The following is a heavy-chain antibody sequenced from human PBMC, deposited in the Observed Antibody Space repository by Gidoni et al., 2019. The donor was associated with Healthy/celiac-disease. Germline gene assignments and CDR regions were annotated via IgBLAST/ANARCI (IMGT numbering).Heavy chain of an antibody. V-gene: IGHV3-66*01. J-gene: IGHJ6*02. D-gene: IGHD3-10*01. Sequence: EVQLVESGGGLVQPGGSLRLSFAASGFTVSSNYMSWVRQAPGKGLEWVSVIYSGGSTYYADSVKGRFTISRDNSKNTLYLQMNSLRAEDTAVYYCARRGSGFSMDVWGQGTTVTVSS. CDR2: IYSGGST. CDR1: GFTVSSNY. CDR3: ARRGSGFSMDV.